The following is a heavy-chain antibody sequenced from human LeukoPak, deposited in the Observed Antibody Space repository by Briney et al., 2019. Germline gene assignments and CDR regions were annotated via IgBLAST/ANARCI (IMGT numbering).Heavy chain of an antibody. V-gene: IGHV4-61*02. CDR2: IYASGST. J-gene: IGHJ3*02. CDR1: GGSISSTGYY. D-gene: IGHD5-18*01. Sequence: SQTLSPTCTVSGGSISSTGYYWSWMRQPAGKGLEWIGRIYASGSTNYNPSLKSRVTISVDTSKDQFSLKLSSVTAADTAVYYCARDYTTALVRSAFDIWGQGTMVTVSS. CDR3: ARDYTTALVRSAFDI.